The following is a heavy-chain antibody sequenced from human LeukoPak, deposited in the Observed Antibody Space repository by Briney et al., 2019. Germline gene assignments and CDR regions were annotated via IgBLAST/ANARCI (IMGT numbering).Heavy chain of an antibody. Sequence: GGSLKLSCAASGFTFSSYSMNWVRQAPGKGLEWVSSISSSSSYIYYADSVKGRFTISRDNAKNSLYLQMNSLRAEDTAVYYCARGGIEYYYDSSGRVGYWGQGTLVTVSS. CDR3: ARGGIEYYYDSSGRVGY. CDR1: GFTFSSYS. J-gene: IGHJ4*02. D-gene: IGHD3-22*01. V-gene: IGHV3-21*01. CDR2: ISSSSSYI.